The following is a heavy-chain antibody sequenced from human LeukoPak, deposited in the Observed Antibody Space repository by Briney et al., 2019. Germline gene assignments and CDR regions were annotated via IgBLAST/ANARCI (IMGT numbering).Heavy chain of an antibody. CDR1: GYTFTGYY. CDR3: ARGKRGYSGYPRTFDY. CDR2: INPNSGGT. Sequence: ASVKVSCKASGYTFTGYYMHWVRQAPGQGLEWMGWINPNSGGTNYAQKFQGRVTMTRDTSISTAYMELSRLRSDDTAVYYCARGKRGYSGYPRTFDYWGQGTLVTVSS. V-gene: IGHV1-2*02. D-gene: IGHD5-12*01. J-gene: IGHJ4*02.